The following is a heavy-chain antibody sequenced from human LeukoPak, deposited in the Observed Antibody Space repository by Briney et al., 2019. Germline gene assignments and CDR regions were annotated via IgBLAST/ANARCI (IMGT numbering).Heavy chain of an antibody. CDR1: GFTFSSYE. Sequence: GGSLRLSCAASGFTFSSYEMNWVRQAPRKGLEWVSYISSSGSTIYYADSVKGRFTISRDNAKNSLYLQMNRLRAEDTAVYYCARTPAYYYDSSGYYAHYYYYYMDVWGKGTTVTISS. CDR3: ARTPAYYYDSSGYYAHYYYYYMDV. D-gene: IGHD3-22*01. V-gene: IGHV3-48*03. CDR2: ISSSGSTI. J-gene: IGHJ6*03.